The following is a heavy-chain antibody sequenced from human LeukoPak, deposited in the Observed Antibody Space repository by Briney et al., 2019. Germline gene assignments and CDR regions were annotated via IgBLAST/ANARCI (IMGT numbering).Heavy chain of an antibody. Sequence: PGGSLRLSCAASGFSFSTYAMTWVRQAPGKGLEWVSFISADGHKTYYADSVKGRFTISRDNSMNTLFLQMNSLRVEDTAVYYCAKDPSTTLNDYWGQGTLVTVSS. V-gene: IGHV3-23*01. J-gene: IGHJ4*02. D-gene: IGHD2-15*01. CDR2: ISADGHKT. CDR3: AKDPSTTLNDY. CDR1: GFSFSTYA.